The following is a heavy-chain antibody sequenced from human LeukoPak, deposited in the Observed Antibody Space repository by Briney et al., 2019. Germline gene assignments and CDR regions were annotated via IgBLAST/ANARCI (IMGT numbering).Heavy chain of an antibody. J-gene: IGHJ2*01. V-gene: IGHV4-59*01. Sequence: FETLPLTRTVSGGSISSYYWSWIRQPPGKALEWIGYIYYSGSTKYNPSFKSRVTISVDTSNNHFSLKLSSVTAADTALYYCATAPNDWYFDLWGRGTRVTVSS. CDR1: GGSISSYY. CDR2: IYYSGST. CDR3: ATAPNDWYFDL.